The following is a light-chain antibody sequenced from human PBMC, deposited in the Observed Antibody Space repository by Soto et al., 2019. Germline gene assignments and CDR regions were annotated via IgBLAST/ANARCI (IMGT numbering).Light chain of an antibody. Sequence: EIVFTQSPGDRYLSLGERATLSCRASQSVKSSYLAWYRQKPGQTPRLLIYDASTRATGIPDRFSGSGSGTECTRTISGLEHEDVAVDSCQQYGGSRWTFGQGTKVDI. CDR3: QQYGGSRWT. J-gene: IGKJ1*01. CDR1: QSVKSSY. V-gene: IGKV3-20*01. CDR2: DAS.